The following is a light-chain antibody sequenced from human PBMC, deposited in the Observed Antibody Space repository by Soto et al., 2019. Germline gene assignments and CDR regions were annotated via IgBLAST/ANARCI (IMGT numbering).Light chain of an antibody. V-gene: IGKV3-20*01. CDR3: QQYGSSPSIT. J-gene: IGKJ5*01. CDR2: GAS. Sequence: EIVMKQSPATLSVTPGERATLYCRASQSVSSSYLAWYQQKPGQAPRLLIYGASSRATGIPDRFSGSGSGTDFTLTISRLEPEDFAVYYCQQYGSSPSITFGQGTRLEI. CDR1: QSVSSSY.